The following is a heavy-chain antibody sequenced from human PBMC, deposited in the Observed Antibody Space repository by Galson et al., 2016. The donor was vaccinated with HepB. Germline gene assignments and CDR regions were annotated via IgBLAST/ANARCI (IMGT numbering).Heavy chain of an antibody. V-gene: IGHV3-66*04. D-gene: IGHD6-19*01. CDR1: GFTVSNNY. J-gene: IGHJ1*01. Sequence: SLRLSCAVSGFTVSNNYMSWVRQAPGKGLEGVSVIYSGGNAYYADSVRGRFTISRDSSKNTLYLQMGSLRVEDTAVYHCASHPVAGQHWGQGTQVTVSS. CDR2: IYSGGNA. CDR3: ASHPVAGQH.